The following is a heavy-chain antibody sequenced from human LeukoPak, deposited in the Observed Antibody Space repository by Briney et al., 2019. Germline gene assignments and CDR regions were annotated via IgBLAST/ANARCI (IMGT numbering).Heavy chain of an antibody. CDR3: ARGPRRIVASIPGSGLVY. V-gene: IGHV1-2*02. J-gene: IGHJ4*02. D-gene: IGHD5-12*01. Sequence: ASVKVSCKASGYTFTGYYMHWVRQAPGQGLEWMGWINPNSGGTNYAQKFQGRVTMTRDTSTSTAYMELSRLRSDDTAVYYCARGPRRIVASIPGSGLVYWGQGTLVTVSS. CDR1: GYTFTGYY. CDR2: INPNSGGT.